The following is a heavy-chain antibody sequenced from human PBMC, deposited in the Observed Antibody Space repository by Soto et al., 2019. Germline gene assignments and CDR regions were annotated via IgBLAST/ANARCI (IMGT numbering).Heavy chain of an antibody. CDR3: ARNRDGKGHYYYGMDV. Sequence: QVQLVQSGAEVKKPGSSVKVSCKASGGTFSRYAISWVRQAPGQGLEWMGGIIPIFGTANDAQKFQGRVTITADESKSTAYMELSSLRSEDTAGYYCARNRDGKGHYYYGMDVWGQGTTVTVSS. CDR1: GGTFSRYA. V-gene: IGHV1-69*01. CDR2: IIPIFGTA. J-gene: IGHJ6*02.